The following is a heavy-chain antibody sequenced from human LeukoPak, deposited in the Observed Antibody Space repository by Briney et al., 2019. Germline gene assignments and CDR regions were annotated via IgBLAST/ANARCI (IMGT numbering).Heavy chain of an antibody. V-gene: IGHV4-34*01. D-gene: IGHD3-16*01. J-gene: IGHJ4*02. CDR1: GGSFSGYY. CDR2: INHSGST. CDR3: ARRLTPTVGDGGYYFDY. Sequence: SETLSLTCAVYGGSFSGYYWSWIRQPPGKGLEWIGEINHSGSTNYNPSLKSRVTISVDTSKNQFSLKLSSVTAADTAVYYCARRLTPTVGDGGYYFDYWGQGTLVTVSS.